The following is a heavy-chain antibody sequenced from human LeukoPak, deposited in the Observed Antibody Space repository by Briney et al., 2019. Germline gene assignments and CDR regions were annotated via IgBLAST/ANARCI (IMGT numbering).Heavy chain of an antibody. CDR1: GGSISSYY. V-gene: IGHV4-4*07. J-gene: IGHJ6*03. D-gene: IGHD1-7*01. CDR2: IYTSGST. Sequence: PSETLSLTCTVSGGSISSYYWSWIRQPAGKGLEWIGRIYTSGSTNYNPSLKRRVTMSVDTSKNQFSLKLSSVTAADTAVYYCARGSGTTSDYYYMDVWGKGTTVTVSS. CDR3: ARGSGTTSDYYYMDV.